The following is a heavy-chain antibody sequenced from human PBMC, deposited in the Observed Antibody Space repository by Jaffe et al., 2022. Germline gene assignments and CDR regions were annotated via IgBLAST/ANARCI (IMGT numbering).Heavy chain of an antibody. V-gene: IGHV4-38-2*02. CDR2: IDRDGST. Sequence: QVQLQESGPGLVKPSETLSLTCTVSGFSISNGYCWGWIRQPPGKGLEWIATIDRDGSTCYNPSLESRLTMSVDTSKNQFFLNLRSVTATDTAVYYCARVPHDVVRGVIKLYYIDFWGQGNPVTVSS. CDR3: ARVPHDVVRGVIKLYYIDF. D-gene: IGHD3-10*01. CDR1: GFSISNGYC. J-gene: IGHJ4*02.